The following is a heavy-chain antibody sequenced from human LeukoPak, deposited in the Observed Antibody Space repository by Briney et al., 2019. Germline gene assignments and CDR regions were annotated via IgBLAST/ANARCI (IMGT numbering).Heavy chain of an antibody. CDR1: GGSISSGSYY. CDR3: ARVQVVPAAARRAFDI. CDR2: IYTSGST. V-gene: IGHV4-61*02. J-gene: IGHJ3*02. Sequence: SQTLSLTCTVSGGSISSGSYYWSWIRQPAGKGPEWIGRIYTSGSTNYNPSLKSRVTISVDTSKNQFSLKLSSVTAADTAVYYCARVQVVPAAARRAFDIWGQGTMVTVSS. D-gene: IGHD2-2*01.